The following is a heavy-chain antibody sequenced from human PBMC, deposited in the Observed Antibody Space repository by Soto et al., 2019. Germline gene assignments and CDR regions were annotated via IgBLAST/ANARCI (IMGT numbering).Heavy chain of an antibody. D-gene: IGHD6-19*01. Sequence: SETLSLTCTVSGGSISSGGYYWSWIRQHPGKGLEWIGYIYYSGSTYYNPSLKSRVTISVDTSKNQFSLKLSSVTAADTAVYYCAREEVAVAGTESYFDYWGQGTLVTVSS. CDR2: IYYSGST. J-gene: IGHJ4*02. V-gene: IGHV4-31*03. CDR1: GGSISSGGYY. CDR3: AREEVAVAGTESYFDY.